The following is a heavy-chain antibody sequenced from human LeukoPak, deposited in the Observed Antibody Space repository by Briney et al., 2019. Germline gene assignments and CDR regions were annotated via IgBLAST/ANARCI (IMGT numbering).Heavy chain of an antibody. CDR1: GYTFTSYY. D-gene: IGHD3-22*01. V-gene: IGHV1-46*01. J-gene: IGHJ4*02. CDR3: ARDYYDSSGYYYFDY. CDR2: INPSGGST. Sequence: ASVKVSCKASGYTFTSYYMHWVRQAPGQGLERMGIINPSGGSTSYAQKFQGGVTMTRDTSTSTVYMELSSLRSEDTAVYYCARDYYDSSGYYYFDYWGQGTLVTVSS.